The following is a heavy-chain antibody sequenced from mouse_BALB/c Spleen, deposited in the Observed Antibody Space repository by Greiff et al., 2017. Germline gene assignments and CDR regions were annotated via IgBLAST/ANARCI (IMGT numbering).Heavy chain of an antibody. CDR1: GYSFTGYY. Sequence: VQLQQSGPELVKPGASVKISCKASGYSFTGYYMHWVKQSHVKSLEWIGRINPYNGATSYNQNFKDKASLTVDKSSSTAYMELHSLTSEDSAVYYCARWGYYGSTTDYYAMDYWGQGTSGTGSS. V-gene: IGHV1-31*01. J-gene: IGHJ4*01. D-gene: IGHD1-1*01. CDR3: ARWGYYGSTTDYYAMDY. CDR2: INPYNGAT.